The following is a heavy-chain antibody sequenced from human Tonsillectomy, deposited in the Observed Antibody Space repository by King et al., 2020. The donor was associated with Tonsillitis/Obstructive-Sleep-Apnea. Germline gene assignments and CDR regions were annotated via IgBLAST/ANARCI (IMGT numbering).Heavy chain of an antibody. J-gene: IGHJ5*02. Sequence: VQLVESGAEVKKPGESLKISSKGSGYSFSEYWIAWVRQMPGKGMEWMGIIYHDDYDTRYSPLFQGQVTMSVDKSISTAYLQWSSLKESDTAIYYCARRRDVVVPAAIAGWFDPWGQGTLVTVSS. D-gene: IGHD2-2*02. V-gene: IGHV5-51*01. CDR2: IYHDDYDT. CDR1: GYSFSEYW. CDR3: ARRRDVVVPAAIAGWFDP.